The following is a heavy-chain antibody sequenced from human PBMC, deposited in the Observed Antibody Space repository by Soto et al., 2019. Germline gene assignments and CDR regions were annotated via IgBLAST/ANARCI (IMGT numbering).Heavy chain of an antibody. CDR1: GGSITSGAYY. Sequence: PSETLSLTCTVSGGSITSGAYYWSWIRQHPGQGLEWISYIYYRGATYYNPSLRSRVSISVDTSQNQFSLKLSSLTAADTAVYYCATERVAVAAYYFDYWGQGTLVTVSS. V-gene: IGHV4-31*03. D-gene: IGHD6-19*01. CDR3: ATERVAVAAYYFDY. CDR2: IYYRGAT. J-gene: IGHJ4*02.